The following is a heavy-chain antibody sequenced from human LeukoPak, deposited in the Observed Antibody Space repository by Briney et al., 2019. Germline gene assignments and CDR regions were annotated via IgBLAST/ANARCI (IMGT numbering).Heavy chain of an antibody. CDR1: GDSISGFY. D-gene: IGHD6-25*01. J-gene: IGHJ4*02. CDR3: ARAIFSGWQNEYYFDY. V-gene: IGHV4-59*08. Sequence: SETLSLTCTVSGDSISGFYWSWIRQPPGKGLEWIGYIYYSGSTNYNPSLKSRVTMSIDTSKSQFSLKLTSVTAADTAVYYCARAIFSGWQNEYYFDYWGQGTLVTVSS. CDR2: IYYSGST.